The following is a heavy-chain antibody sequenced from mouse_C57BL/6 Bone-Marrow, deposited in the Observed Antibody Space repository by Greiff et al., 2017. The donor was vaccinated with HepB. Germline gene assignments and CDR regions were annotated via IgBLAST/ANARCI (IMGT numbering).Heavy chain of an antibody. V-gene: IGHV6-6*01. CDR3: TRDSPFITTVVTSLDY. Sequence: DVMLVESGGGLVQPGGSMKLSCAASGFTFSDAWMDWVRQSPEKGLEWVAEIRNKANNHATYYAESVKGRFTISRDDSKSSVYLQMNSLRAEDTGIYYCTRDSPFITTVVTSLDYWGQGTTLTVSS. CDR2: IRNKANNHAT. CDR1: GFTFSDAW. D-gene: IGHD1-1*01. J-gene: IGHJ2*01.